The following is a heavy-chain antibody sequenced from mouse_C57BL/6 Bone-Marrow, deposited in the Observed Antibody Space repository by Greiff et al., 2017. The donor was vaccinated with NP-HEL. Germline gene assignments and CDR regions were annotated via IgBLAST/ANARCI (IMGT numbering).Heavy chain of an antibody. Sequence: VQLKESGPGLVKPSQSLSLTCSVTGYSITSGYYWNWIRQFPGNKLEWMGYISYDGSNNYNPSLKNRISITRDTSKNQFFLKLNSVTTEDTATYYCARDRSYPTHWYFDVWGTGTTVTVSS. CDR1: GYSITSGYY. V-gene: IGHV3-6*01. CDR2: ISYDGSN. CDR3: ARDRSYPTHWYFDV. J-gene: IGHJ1*03. D-gene: IGHD2-10*01.